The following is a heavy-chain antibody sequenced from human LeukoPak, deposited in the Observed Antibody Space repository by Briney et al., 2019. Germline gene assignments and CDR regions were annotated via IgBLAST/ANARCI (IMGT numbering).Heavy chain of an antibody. J-gene: IGHJ4*02. Sequence: ASLKVSSKPSGYTFTSYDINWVRQATGDRLQWRGWMNPNRGNTGYAQNFHGTVTMTRNPSRSTAYMELSSLRSEDTAVYYCARGGPMVRGIPILDYWGQGTLVTVSS. D-gene: IGHD3-10*01. CDR1: GYTFTSYD. CDR3: ARGGPMVRGIPILDY. V-gene: IGHV1-8*01. CDR2: MNPNRGNT.